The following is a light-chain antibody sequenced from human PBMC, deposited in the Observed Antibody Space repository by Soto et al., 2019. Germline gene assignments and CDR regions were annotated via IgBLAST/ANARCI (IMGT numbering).Light chain of an antibody. Sequence: QSALTQPASVSGSPGQSITISCTGNSSDVGGYNYVSWYQQHPGKAPKLMISDVSIRPSGVSNRFSGSKSGNTASLTISGLQAEDEADYYCSSYTSSITHVVFGGGTKLTVL. V-gene: IGLV2-14*01. CDR2: DVS. CDR3: SSYTSSITHVV. CDR1: SSDVGGYNY. J-gene: IGLJ2*01.